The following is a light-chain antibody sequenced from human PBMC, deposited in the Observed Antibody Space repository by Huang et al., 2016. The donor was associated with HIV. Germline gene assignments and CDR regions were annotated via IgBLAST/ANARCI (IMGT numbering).Light chain of an antibody. V-gene: IGKV3-20*01. CDR1: EGIRSYY. CDR2: AAS. CDR3: QHYGPTPSWT. J-gene: IGKJ1*01. Sequence: EIVLTQSPGTLSLSPGERAALSCRASEGIRSYYVAWYQQKPGQAPRPLIYAASSRSTGIPDRFSGSGSGTDFTLTISRLEPEDFAVYYCQHYGPTPSWTFGQGTKVEIK.